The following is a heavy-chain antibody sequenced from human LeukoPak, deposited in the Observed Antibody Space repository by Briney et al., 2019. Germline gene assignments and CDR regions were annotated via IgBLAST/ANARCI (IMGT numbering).Heavy chain of an antibody. D-gene: IGHD3/OR15-3a*01. CDR1: GGTFSRYL. CDR2: IFPIVGTA. CDR3: ARDLVGSRTGYSSGAWDY. Sequence: ASVKVSCKASGGTFSRYLISWVRQAPGQGLEWMGGIFPIVGTADYAQKFQGRVTITADESTNTAYMELSSLKSEDTAVYYCARDLVGSRTGYSSGAWDYWGQGTLVTVSS. J-gene: IGHJ4*02. V-gene: IGHV1-69*13.